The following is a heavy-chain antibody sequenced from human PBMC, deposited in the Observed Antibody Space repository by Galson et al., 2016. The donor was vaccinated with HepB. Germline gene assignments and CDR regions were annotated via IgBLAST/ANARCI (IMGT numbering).Heavy chain of an antibody. CDR2: ANPNSGDT. CDR3: ARDPGPMHSGSNRFDP. CDR1: GYTFTSYD. Sequence: SVKVSCEASGYTFTSYDINWVRQAPGQGLEWMGWANPNSGDTAYAQKFQGRVTLTTNTSITTAYMELSSLRSEDTAVYYCARDPGPMHSGSNRFDPWGQGTLVTVSS. V-gene: IGHV1-8*01. J-gene: IGHJ5*02. D-gene: IGHD3-10*01.